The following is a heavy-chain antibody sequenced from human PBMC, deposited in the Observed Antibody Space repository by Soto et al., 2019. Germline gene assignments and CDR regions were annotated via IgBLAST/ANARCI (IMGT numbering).Heavy chain of an antibody. CDR2: ISAYNGNT. CDR3: ARSCPGSGGSCYSVSYYYYGMDV. D-gene: IGHD2-15*01. J-gene: IGHJ6*02. Sequence: QVQLVQSGAEVKKPGASVKVSCKASGYTFTSYGISWVRQAPGQGLEWMGWISAYNGNTNYAQKLQGRVTMITDTSTSTAYMELRSLRSDDTAVYYCARSCPGSGGSCYSVSYYYYGMDVWGQGTTVTVSS. V-gene: IGHV1-18*01. CDR1: GYTFTSYG.